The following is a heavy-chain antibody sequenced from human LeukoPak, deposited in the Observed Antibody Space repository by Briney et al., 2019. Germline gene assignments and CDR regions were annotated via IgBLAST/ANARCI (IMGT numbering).Heavy chain of an antibody. V-gene: IGHV4-39*07. J-gene: IGHJ6*02. CDR3: ASIAVAGTREPYYYYGMDV. CDR2: IYYSGST. D-gene: IGHD6-19*01. Sequence: TSSETLSLTCTVSGGSISSSSYYWGWIRQPPGKGLEWIGSIYYSGSTYYNPSLKSRVTISVDTSKNQFSLKLSSVTAADTAVYYCASIAVAGTREPYYYYGMDVWGQGTTVTVSS. CDR1: GGSISSSSYY.